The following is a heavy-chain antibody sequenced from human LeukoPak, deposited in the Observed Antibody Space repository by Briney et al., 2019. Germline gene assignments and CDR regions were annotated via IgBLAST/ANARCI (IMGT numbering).Heavy chain of an antibody. V-gene: IGHV3-30*18. J-gene: IGHJ1*01. Sequence: PGGSLRLSCAASGFTFRSYGMRWVRQAPGKGLEWVAVISYDGSNKYYADSVKGRFTISRDNSKNTLYLQMNSLRAEDTAVYYRAKVWVRYTPLGSFQHRGQGTLVTVSS. CDR3: AKVWVRYTPLGSFQH. CDR1: GFTFRSYG. CDR2: ISYDGSNK. D-gene: IGHD5-18*01.